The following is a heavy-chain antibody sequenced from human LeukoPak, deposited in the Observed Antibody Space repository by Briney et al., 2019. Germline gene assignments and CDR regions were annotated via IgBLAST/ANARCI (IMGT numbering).Heavy chain of an antibody. CDR2: ISTSRST. J-gene: IGHJ4*02. D-gene: IGHD2/OR15-2a*01. Sequence: SQTLSLTCTVSGGSISSASYYWSWIRQPAGKGLEWIGRISTSRSTNYNPSLKSRVTISVDTSKNQFSLKLSSVTAADTAVYYCARGGPYSFSVWGQGTLVTVSS. CDR1: GGSISSASYY. V-gene: IGHV4-61*02. CDR3: ARGGPYSFSV.